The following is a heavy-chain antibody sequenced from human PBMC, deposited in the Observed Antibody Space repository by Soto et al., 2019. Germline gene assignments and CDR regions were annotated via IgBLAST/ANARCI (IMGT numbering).Heavy chain of an antibody. J-gene: IGHJ4*02. D-gene: IGHD7-27*01. CDR3: ARDGGGPYWGPFDY. CDR1: GATFSSYT. Sequence: ASVKVSCKASGATFSSYTISWVRQAPGQGLEWMGRIIPILGIANYAQKFQGRVTITADKSTSTAYMELSSLRSEDTAVYYCARDGGGPYWGPFDYWGQGTLVTVSS. V-gene: IGHV1-69*04. CDR2: IIPILGIA.